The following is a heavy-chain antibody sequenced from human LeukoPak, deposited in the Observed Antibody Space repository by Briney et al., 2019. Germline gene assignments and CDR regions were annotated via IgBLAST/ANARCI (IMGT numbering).Heavy chain of an antibody. CDR1: GGSISSSSYY. CDR2: IYYSGST. D-gene: IGHD6-6*01. Sequence: PSETLSLTCTVSGGSISSSSYYWSWIRQPPGKGLEWIGSIYYSGSTYYNPSLKSRVTISVGTSKNQFSLKLSSVTAADTAVYYCASLGYDPSSSSPYAFDYWGQGTLVTVSS. J-gene: IGHJ4*02. V-gene: IGHV4-39*01. CDR3: ASLGYDPSSSSPYAFDY.